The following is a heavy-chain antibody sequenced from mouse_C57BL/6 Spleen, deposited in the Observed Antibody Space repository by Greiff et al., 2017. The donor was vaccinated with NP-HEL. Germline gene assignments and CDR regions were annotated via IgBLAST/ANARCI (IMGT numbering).Heavy chain of an antibody. D-gene: IGHD1-1*01. CDR2: IRNKANGYTT. J-gene: IGHJ2*01. CDR1: GFTFTDYY. V-gene: IGHV7-3*01. CDR3: ARTSLRSFDY. Sequence: EVKLMESGGGLVQPGGSLSLSCAASGFTFTDYYMSWVRQPPGKALEWLGFIRNKANGYTTEYSASVKGRFTISRDNSQSILYLQMNALRAEDSATYYCARTSLRSFDYWGQGTTLTVSS.